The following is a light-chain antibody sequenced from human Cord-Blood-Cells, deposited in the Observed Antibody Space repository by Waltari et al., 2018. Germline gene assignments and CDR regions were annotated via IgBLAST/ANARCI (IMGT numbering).Light chain of an antibody. J-gene: IGLJ3*02. CDR1: SSNIGSNT. CDR2: SNN. Sequence: QSVLTQPPSASGTPGQRATISCSGSSSNIGSNTVNCYQQLPGTAPKLLIYSNNQRTSGVPDRFSGSKSGTSASLAISGLQSEDEADYYCAAWDDSLNGPVFGGGTKLTVL. V-gene: IGLV1-44*01. CDR3: AAWDDSLNGPV.